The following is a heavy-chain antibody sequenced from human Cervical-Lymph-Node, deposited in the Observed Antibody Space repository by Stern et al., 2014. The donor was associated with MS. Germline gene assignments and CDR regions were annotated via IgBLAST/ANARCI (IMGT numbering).Heavy chain of an antibody. CDR1: GFSLSSLG. Sequence: QVQLVQSGGGVVQPGRSLRLSCAASGFSLSSLGMHWVRQAPGRGLEWVAVVSFVGSNKMYGDSVKGRFSISSDNSNNTMYLQMNSLRPEDTAVYYYMGVGDGVDVWGQGTTVIVS. CDR3: MGVGDGVDV. CDR2: VSFVGSNK. J-gene: IGHJ6*02. V-gene: IGHV3-30*03.